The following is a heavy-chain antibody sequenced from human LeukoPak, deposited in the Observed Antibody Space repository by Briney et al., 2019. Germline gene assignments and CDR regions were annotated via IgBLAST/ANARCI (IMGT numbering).Heavy chain of an antibody. Sequence: GSLXLSCAASGFTFSDYNMRWIRQAPGKGLEWVSSISRSGSTKYYADSVKGRFTIYRDNAKNSLFLQMNSLRAEDTAVYYCARVLRYCSGGNCYSGGLGYMDVWGKGTTVTISS. J-gene: IGHJ6*03. CDR1: GFTFSDYN. CDR2: ISRSGSTK. V-gene: IGHV3-11*01. CDR3: ARVLRYCSGGNCYSGGLGYMDV. D-gene: IGHD2-15*01.